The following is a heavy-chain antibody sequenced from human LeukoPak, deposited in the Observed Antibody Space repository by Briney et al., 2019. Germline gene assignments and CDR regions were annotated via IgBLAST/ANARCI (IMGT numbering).Heavy chain of an antibody. Sequence: KPSETLSLTCAVSGGSISSYYWSWIRQPAGKGLEWIGRIYTSGSTNYNPSLKSRVTMSVDTSKNQFSLKLSSVTAADTAVYYCARAARYSGYPSEVDYWGQGTLVTVSS. V-gene: IGHV4-4*07. CDR2: IYTSGST. CDR1: GGSISSYY. CDR3: ARAARYSGYPSEVDY. D-gene: IGHD5-12*01. J-gene: IGHJ4*02.